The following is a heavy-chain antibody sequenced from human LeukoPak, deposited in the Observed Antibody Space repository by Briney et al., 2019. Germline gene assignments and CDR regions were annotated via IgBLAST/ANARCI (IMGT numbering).Heavy chain of an antibody. Sequence: PSETLSLTCAVYGGSFSGYYWSWLRQPPGKGLEWIGEINHSGSTNYNPSLKSRVTISVDTSKKQFPLKLSSVTAADTAVYYCVTYYFDSSGPKKNYWGQGTLVTVSS. CDR2: INHSGST. CDR1: GGSFSGYY. CDR3: VTYYFDSSGPKKNY. D-gene: IGHD3-22*01. V-gene: IGHV4-34*01. J-gene: IGHJ4*02.